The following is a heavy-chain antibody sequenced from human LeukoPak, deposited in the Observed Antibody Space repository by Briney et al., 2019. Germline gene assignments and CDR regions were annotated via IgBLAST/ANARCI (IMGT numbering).Heavy chain of an antibody. J-gene: IGHJ4*02. Sequence: GGSLRLSCAASGFTFSSYSMNWVRQAPGKGLEWVSSISSSSSYIYYADSVKGRFTISRDNAKNSLYLQMNSLRAEDTAVYYCARSGIAVAGIDYWGQGTLVAVSS. V-gene: IGHV3-21*01. CDR3: ARSGIAVAGIDY. CDR2: ISSSSSYI. D-gene: IGHD6-19*01. CDR1: GFTFSSYS.